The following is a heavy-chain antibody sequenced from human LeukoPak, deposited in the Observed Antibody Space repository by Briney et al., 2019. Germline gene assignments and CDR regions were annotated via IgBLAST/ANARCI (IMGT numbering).Heavy chain of an antibody. J-gene: IGHJ4*02. CDR1: GFTFSRYA. CDR2: ISYDGSNK. D-gene: IGHD3-16*01. Sequence: GGSLRLSCAASGFTFSRYAIHWVRQAPGKGLEWVAVISYDGSNKYYADSVKGRFTISRDNSKNTLYLQMNSLRAEDTAVYYCAREGWGYYFDYWGQGTLVTVSS. CDR3: AREGWGYYFDY. V-gene: IGHV3-30-3*01.